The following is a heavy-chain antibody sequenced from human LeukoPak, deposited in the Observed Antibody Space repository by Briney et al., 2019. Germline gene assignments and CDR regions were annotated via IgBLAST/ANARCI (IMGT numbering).Heavy chain of an antibody. CDR1: GFTFSSYS. V-gene: IGHV3-21*01. CDR3: ARDGTWGYYMDV. D-gene: IGHD2-15*01. J-gene: IGHJ6*03. CDR2: ISSSSSYI. Sequence: GGSLRLSCAASGFTFSSYSMNWVRQAPGKGLEWVSSISSSSSYIYYADSVKGRFTISRDNAKNSLYLQMNSLRAKDTAVYYCARDGTWGYYMDVWGKGTTVTVSS.